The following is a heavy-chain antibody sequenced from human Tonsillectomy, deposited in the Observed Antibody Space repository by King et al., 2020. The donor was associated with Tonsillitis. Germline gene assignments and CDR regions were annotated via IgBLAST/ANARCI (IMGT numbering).Heavy chain of an antibody. CDR2: INPNSGGT. D-gene: IGHD5-12*01. V-gene: IGHV1-2*02. J-gene: IGHJ6*02. Sequence: QVQLVQSGAEVKKPGASVKVSCKASGYTFTGYYMHWVRQVPGQGLEWMGWINPNSGGTNYAQKFQGRVTMTRDTSITAAYMELSRLRSDDTAVYYCATEPSDTVARGVAASYYYYGMDVWGQGTTVTVSS. CDR1: GYTFTGYY. CDR3: ATEPSDTVARGVAASYYYYGMDV.